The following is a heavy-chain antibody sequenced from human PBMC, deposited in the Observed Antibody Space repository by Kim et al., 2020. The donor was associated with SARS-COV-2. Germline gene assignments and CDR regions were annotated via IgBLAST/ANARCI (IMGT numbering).Heavy chain of an antibody. V-gene: IGHV3-23*01. CDR3: AKDGTRKQWLRFSYYFDY. D-gene: IGHD5-12*01. J-gene: IGHJ4*02. Sequence: KGRFTISRDNSKNTLYLQMNSLRAEDTAVYYCAKDGTRKQWLRFSYYFDYWGQGTLVTVSS.